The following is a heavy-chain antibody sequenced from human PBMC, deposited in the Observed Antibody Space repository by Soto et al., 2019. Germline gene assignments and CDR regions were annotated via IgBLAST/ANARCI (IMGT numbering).Heavy chain of an antibody. CDR1: GGSISSGGYS. Sequence: QLQLQESGSGLVKPSQTLSLTCAVSGGSISSGGYSWSWIRQPPGKGLEWIGYIYHSGSTYYNPSLQARVPLAVDRSKNQFSLKLSSVTAADTAVYYCARGRMEGIDSFDFDYWGQGTLVTVSS. V-gene: IGHV4-30-2*01. CDR3: ARGRMEGIDSFDFDY. D-gene: IGHD3-10*01. CDR2: IYHSGST. J-gene: IGHJ4*02.